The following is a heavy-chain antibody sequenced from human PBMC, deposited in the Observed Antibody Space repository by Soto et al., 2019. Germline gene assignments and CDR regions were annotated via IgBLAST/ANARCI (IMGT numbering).Heavy chain of an antibody. V-gene: IGHV1-8*01. CDR1: GYTFTSYD. Sequence: QVQLVQSGAEVKKPGASVKVSCKASGYTFTSYDINWVRQATGQGLEWMGWVNPNNGTTGYAQKFQGRVTMTRNTPITTAYMELSSLRSEDTAVYYCAREISGSYRFDYRGQGTLVTVSS. CDR2: VNPNNGTT. CDR3: AREISGSYRFDY. J-gene: IGHJ4*02. D-gene: IGHD1-26*01.